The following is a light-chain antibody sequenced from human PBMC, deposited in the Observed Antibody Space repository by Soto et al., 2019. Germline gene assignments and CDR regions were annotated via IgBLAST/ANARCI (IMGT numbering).Light chain of an antibody. CDR2: GAS. CDR3: PQHNYSRIT. J-gene: IGKJ5*01. CDR1: QSVSSN. Sequence: IVRKPAAASKSVSPGGRATVWCRASQSVSSNLAWYQQKPGQAPRLLIYGASTRATGIPARFSGSGSGTEFTLTTFSLQPAYFAVYCCPQHNYSRITCAQGTRLEI. V-gene: IGKV3-15*01.